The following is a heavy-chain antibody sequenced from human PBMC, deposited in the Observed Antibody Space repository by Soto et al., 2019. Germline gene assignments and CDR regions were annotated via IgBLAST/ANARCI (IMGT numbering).Heavy chain of an antibody. CDR2: ISYDGSNK. V-gene: IGHV3-30*18. Sequence: GGSLRPSCAASGFTFSSYGMHWVRQAPGKGLEWVAVISYDGSNKYYADSVKGRFTISRDNSKNTLYLQMNSLRAEDTAVYYCAKDGLRWGLEWLLDYYYGMDVWGQGTTVTVSS. CDR3: AKDGLRWGLEWLLDYYYGMDV. CDR1: GFTFSSYG. J-gene: IGHJ6*02. D-gene: IGHD3-3*01.